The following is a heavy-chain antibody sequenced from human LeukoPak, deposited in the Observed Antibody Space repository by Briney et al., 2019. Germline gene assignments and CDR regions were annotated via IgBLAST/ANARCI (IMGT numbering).Heavy chain of an antibody. CDR1: GFTFSRFA. J-gene: IGHJ4*02. CDR2: ISGSGGST. CDR3: AKEPCGLRCFFDY. V-gene: IGHV3-23*01. D-gene: IGHD4-17*01. Sequence: GGSLRLSCAASGFTFSRFAMSWVRPAPGKGLEWVSAISGSGGSTYYAASVKGRFTISRDNSKNTLYLQMNSLRAEDTAVYYCAKEPCGLRCFFDYWGQGTLVTVSS.